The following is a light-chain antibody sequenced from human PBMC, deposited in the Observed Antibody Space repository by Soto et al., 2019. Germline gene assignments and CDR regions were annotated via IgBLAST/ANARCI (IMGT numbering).Light chain of an antibody. CDR2: NNN. Sequence: QSVLTQPPSASGTPGQRVTISCSGSSSNIGSNSVSWYQHLPGAAPKLLIYNNNQRPSGVPDRFSGSKSGTSASLGISGLQSEDEADYYCATWDDSLNGLFGGGTKLTVL. V-gene: IGLV1-44*01. CDR3: ATWDDSLNGL. J-gene: IGLJ3*02. CDR1: SSNIGSNS.